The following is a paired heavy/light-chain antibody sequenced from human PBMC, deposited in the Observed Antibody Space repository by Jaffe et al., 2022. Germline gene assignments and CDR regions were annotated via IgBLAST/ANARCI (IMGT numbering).Heavy chain of an antibody. V-gene: IGHV1-46*01. CDR2: INPSGGST. D-gene: IGHD6-13*01. J-gene: IGHJ6*03. CDR3: ARAVQGQQLVVDYYYYYYMDV. Sequence: QVQLVQSGAEVKKPGASVKVSCKASGYTFTSYYMHWVRQAPGQGLEWMGIINPSGGSTSYAQKFQGRVTMTRDTSTSTVYMELSSLRSEDTAVYYCARAVQGQQLVVDYYYYYYMDVWGKGTTVTVSS. CDR1: GYTFTSYY.
Light chain of an antibody. CDR3: QQFNSYPIT. CDR2: DAS. Sequence: AIQLTQSPSSLSASVGDRVTITCRASQGISSALAWYQQKPGKAPKLLIYDASSLESGVPSRFSGSGSGTDFTLTISSLQPEDFATYYCQQFNSYPITFGQGTRLEIK. J-gene: IGKJ5*01. V-gene: IGKV1-13*02. CDR1: QGISSA.